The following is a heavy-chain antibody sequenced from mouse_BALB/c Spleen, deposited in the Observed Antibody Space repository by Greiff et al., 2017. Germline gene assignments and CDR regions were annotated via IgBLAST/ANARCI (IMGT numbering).Heavy chain of an antibody. Sequence: QVQLQQSGPELVKPGASVKISCKASGYAFSSSWMNWVKQRPGQGLEWIGRFYPGDGDTNYNGKFKGKATLTADKSSSTAYMQLSSLTSVDSAVYFCARDYYGSSYDYWGQGTTLTVSS. CDR3: ARDYYGSSYDY. CDR2: FYPGDGDT. CDR1: GYAFSSSW. D-gene: IGHD1-1*01. J-gene: IGHJ2*01. V-gene: IGHV1-82*01.